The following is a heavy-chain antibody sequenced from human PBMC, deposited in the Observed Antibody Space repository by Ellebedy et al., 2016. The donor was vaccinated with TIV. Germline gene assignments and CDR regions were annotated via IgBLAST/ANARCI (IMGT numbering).Heavy chain of an antibody. CDR1: GASISSYY. V-gene: IGHV4-4*07. CDR2: VHSSGST. D-gene: IGHD6-13*01. J-gene: IGHJ6*02. CDR3: ARALAASGKVTYHFGMDV. Sequence: SETLSLXXSVSGASISSYYWSWIRQSADKGLEWIGRVHSSGSTGYNPSLKSRVTISVDTSKNQVSLKLRSVTAADTALYYCARALAASGKVTYHFGMDVWGPGTTVTVSS.